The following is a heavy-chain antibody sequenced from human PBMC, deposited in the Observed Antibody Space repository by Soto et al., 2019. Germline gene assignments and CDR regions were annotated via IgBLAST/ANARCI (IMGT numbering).Heavy chain of an antibody. V-gene: IGHV1-3*01. Sequence: ASVKVSCKASGYTFTSYAMHWVRQAPGQRLEWMGWINAGNGNTKYSKKFQGRVTITRDTSASTAYMELSSLRSEDTAVYYCARGGKIAAADRNYYGMDVWGQGTTVTVSS. CDR1: GYTFTSYA. D-gene: IGHD6-13*01. J-gene: IGHJ6*02. CDR3: ARGGKIAAADRNYYGMDV. CDR2: INAGNGNT.